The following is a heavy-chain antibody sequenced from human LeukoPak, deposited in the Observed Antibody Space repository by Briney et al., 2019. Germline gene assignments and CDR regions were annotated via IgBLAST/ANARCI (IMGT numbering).Heavy chain of an antibody. D-gene: IGHD2-2*02. CDR2: ISGSGGST. CDR3: AKVMDPNTSKYYYYGMDV. Sequence: QPGGSLRLSCAASGFTFSSYAMSWVRQAPGKGLEWVSAISGSGGSTYYADSVKGRFTISRDNSKNTLYLQMNSLRAEDTALYYCAKVMDPNTSKYYYYGMDVWGQGTTVTVSS. V-gene: IGHV3-23*01. J-gene: IGHJ6*02. CDR1: GFTFSSYA.